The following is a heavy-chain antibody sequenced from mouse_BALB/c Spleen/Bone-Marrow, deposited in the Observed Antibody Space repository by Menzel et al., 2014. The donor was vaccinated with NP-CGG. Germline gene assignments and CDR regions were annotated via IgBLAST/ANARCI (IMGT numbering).Heavy chain of an antibody. J-gene: IGHJ3*01. CDR3: SRLGYYGGFAY. Sequence: EVKLVESGGGLVHPGGSLKLSCAASGFDFSRYWMGWVRQAPGKGLEWIGEINPDSSTINYTPSLKDRFIISRDNAKNTLYLQMSKVRSEDTALYYCSRLGYYGGFAYWGQGTLVTVSA. CDR2: INPDSSTI. D-gene: IGHD2-3*01. V-gene: IGHV4-1*02. CDR1: GFDFSRYW.